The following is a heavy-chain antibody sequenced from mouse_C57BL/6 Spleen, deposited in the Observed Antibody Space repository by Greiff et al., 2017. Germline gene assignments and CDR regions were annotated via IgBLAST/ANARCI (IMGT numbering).Heavy chain of an antibody. Sequence: VQLQQSGAELVKPGASVKISCKASGYAFSSYWMNWVKQRPGKGLERIGQIYPGDGDTNYNGKFKGKATLTADKSSSTAYMQLSSLTSEDSAVYFCARGGRGYYAMDYWGQGTSVTVSS. CDR3: ARGGRGYYAMDY. CDR2: IYPGDGDT. D-gene: IGHD3-3*01. CDR1: GYAFSSYW. V-gene: IGHV1-80*01. J-gene: IGHJ4*01.